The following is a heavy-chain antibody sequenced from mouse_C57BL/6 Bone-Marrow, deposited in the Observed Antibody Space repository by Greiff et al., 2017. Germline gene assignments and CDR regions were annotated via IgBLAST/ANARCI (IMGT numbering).Heavy chain of an antibody. CDR3: ARGRARAMDY. Sequence: VQLKESGGGLVKPGGSLKLSCAASGFTFSSYAMSWVRQTPEKRLEWVATISDGGSYTYYPDNVKGRFTISRDNAKNNLYLQMSHLKSEDTAMYYCARGRARAMDYWGQGTSVTVSS. D-gene: IGHD3-3*01. V-gene: IGHV5-4*01. CDR2: ISDGGSYT. J-gene: IGHJ4*01. CDR1: GFTFSSYA.